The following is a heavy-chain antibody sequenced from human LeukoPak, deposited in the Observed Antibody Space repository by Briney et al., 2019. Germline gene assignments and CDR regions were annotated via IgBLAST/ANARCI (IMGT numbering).Heavy chain of an antibody. CDR2: IYYSGST. V-gene: IGHV4-39*01. J-gene: IGHJ1*01. D-gene: IGHD2-2*01. Sequence: SETLSLTCTVSGGSISSSSYYWGWIRQPPGKGLEWIGSIYYSGSTYYNPSLKSRVTISVDTSKNQFSLKLSSVTAADTAVYYCARQGGYCSSTSCYPEDFQHWGQGTLVTVSS. CDR3: ARQGGYCSSTSCYPEDFQH. CDR1: GGSISSSSYY.